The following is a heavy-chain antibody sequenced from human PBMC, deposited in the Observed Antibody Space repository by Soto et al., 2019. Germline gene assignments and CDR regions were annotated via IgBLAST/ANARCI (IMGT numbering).Heavy chain of an antibody. CDR1: GYTLTELS. D-gene: IGHD2-2*01. V-gene: IGHV1-24*01. CDR3: ATLGYCSSASCYDNY. CDR2: FDPEDGET. Sequence: VASVKVSCKVSGYTLTELSMHWVRQAPGKGLEWMGGFDPEDGETIYAQKFQGRVTMTEDTSTDTAYMELSSLRSEDTAVYYCATLGYCSSASCYDNYWGQGTLVTVSS. J-gene: IGHJ4*02.